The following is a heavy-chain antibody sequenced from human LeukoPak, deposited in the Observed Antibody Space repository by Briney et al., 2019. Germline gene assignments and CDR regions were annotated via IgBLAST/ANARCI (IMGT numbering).Heavy chain of an antibody. CDR1: GGSISSGSYY. J-gene: IGHJ3*02. V-gene: IGHV4-61*02. CDR3: ARVVPLGAFDI. CDR2: ICTSGST. Sequence: PSETLSLTCTVSGGSISSGSYYWSWIRQPAGKGLEWIGRICTSGSTNYNPSLKSRVTISVDTSKNQFSLKLSSVTAADTAVYYCARVVPLGAFDIWGQGTMVTVSS.